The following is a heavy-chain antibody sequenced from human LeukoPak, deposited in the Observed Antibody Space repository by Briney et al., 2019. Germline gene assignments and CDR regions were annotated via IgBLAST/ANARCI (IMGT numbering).Heavy chain of an antibody. V-gene: IGHV3-7*01. CDR3: AKDIVGGGDDY. Sequence: GESLRLSCEASGFTFTKFWMSWVRQAPGKGLEWVANIQEDGKKENYVDSVRGRFTISRDNAKDSIYLQMNSLRVEDTAVYYCAKDIVGGGDDYWGQGTLVIVSS. D-gene: IGHD2-21*02. CDR2: IQEDGKKE. J-gene: IGHJ4*02. CDR1: GFTFTKFW.